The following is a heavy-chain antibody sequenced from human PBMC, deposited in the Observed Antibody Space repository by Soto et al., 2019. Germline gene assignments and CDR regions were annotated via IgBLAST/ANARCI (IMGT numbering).Heavy chain of an antibody. D-gene: IGHD3-22*01. Sequence: SETLSLTCTVSGVSISSGTYHWSWIRQHPGKGLEWIGYIYYSGSTYYNPSLKSRVTISVDTSKNQFSLRLRSVTAADTAVYYCAREMNYYDSSGDSYFDYWGQGTLVTVSS. V-gene: IGHV4-31*03. CDR3: AREMNYYDSSGDSYFDY. CDR2: IYYSGST. CDR1: GVSISSGTYH. J-gene: IGHJ4*02.